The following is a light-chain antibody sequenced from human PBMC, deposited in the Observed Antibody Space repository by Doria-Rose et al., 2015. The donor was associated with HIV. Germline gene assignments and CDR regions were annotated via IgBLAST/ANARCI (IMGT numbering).Light chain of an antibody. J-gene: IGLJ1*01. Sequence: QSVLTQPPSVSGAPGQRVAISCTGSSSNIGAGFDVHWYQQFPRTAPQLLIHGTTHLTSEVPDRFSGSKSGTSPSLAISGLRAEDEADYYYQSYDSRLSVYVFGTGTKVTVL. CDR3: QSYDSRLSVYV. CDR2: GTT. V-gene: IGLV1-40*01. CDR1: SSNIGAGFD.